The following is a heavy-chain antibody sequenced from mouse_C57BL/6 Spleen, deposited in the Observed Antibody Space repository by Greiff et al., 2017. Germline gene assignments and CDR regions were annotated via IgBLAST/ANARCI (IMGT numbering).Heavy chain of an antibody. Sequence: EVKLMESGGGLVKPGGSLKLSCAASGFTFSDYGMHWVRQAPEKGLEWVAYISSGSSTIYYADTVKGRFTISRDNAKNTLFLQMTSLRSEDTAMYYCAREGGLGTPYYFDYWGQGTTLTVSS. V-gene: IGHV5-17*01. J-gene: IGHJ2*01. CDR2: ISSGSSTI. CDR1: GFTFSDYG. D-gene: IGHD4-1*01. CDR3: AREGGLGTPYYFDY.